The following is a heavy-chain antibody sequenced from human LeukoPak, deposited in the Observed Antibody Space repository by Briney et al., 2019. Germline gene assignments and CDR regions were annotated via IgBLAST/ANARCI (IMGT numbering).Heavy chain of an antibody. Sequence: GGSLRLSCAASGFTFSCYSMNWVRQAPGKGLEWVSYISSSSSTIYYADSVKGRFTISRDNAKNSLYLQMNSLRAEDTAVYYCAREVADIVVVPAAIDYWGQGTLVTVSS. J-gene: IGHJ4*02. CDR1: GFTFSCYS. V-gene: IGHV3-48*04. CDR3: AREVADIVVVPAAIDY. D-gene: IGHD2-2*01. CDR2: ISSSSSTI.